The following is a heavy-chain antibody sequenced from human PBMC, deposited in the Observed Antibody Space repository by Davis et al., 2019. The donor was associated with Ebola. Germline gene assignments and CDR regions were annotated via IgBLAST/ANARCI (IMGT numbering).Heavy chain of an antibody. CDR1: GGSISSGDYY. D-gene: IGHD5-12*01. CDR3: ARAYIVATMLDY. CDR2: IYYSGST. V-gene: IGHV4-30-4*01. J-gene: IGHJ4*02. Sequence: SETLSLTCTVSGGSISSGDYYWSWIRQPPGKGLEWIGYIYYSGSTYYNPSLKSRVTISVDTSKNQFSPKLSSVTAADTAVYYCARAYIVATMLDYWGQGTLVTVSS.